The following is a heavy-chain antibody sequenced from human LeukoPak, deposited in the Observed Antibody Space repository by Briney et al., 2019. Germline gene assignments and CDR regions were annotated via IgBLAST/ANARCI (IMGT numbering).Heavy chain of an antibody. CDR2: ISSSSSTI. D-gene: IGHD3-16*02. CDR3: ARDHYVWGSYRTFDY. Sequence: GGSLRLSCAASGFTFSSYSMNWVRQAQGKGLEWVSYISSSSSTIYYADSVKGRFTISRDNAKNSLYLQMNSLRAEDTAVYYCARDHYVWGSYRTFDYWGQGTLVTVSS. CDR1: GFTFSSYS. J-gene: IGHJ4*02. V-gene: IGHV3-48*01.